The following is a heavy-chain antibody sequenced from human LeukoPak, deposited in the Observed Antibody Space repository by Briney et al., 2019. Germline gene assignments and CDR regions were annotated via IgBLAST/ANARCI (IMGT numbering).Heavy chain of an antibody. CDR3: VRGDGDLFDY. CDR1: GLTFSSHW. V-gene: IGHV3-21*06. D-gene: IGHD4-17*01. J-gene: IGHJ4*02. CDR2: ISKTSTNI. Sequence: GGSLRLSCAASGLTFSSHWMHWVRQAPGKGLEWVSFISKTSTNIYYGGSVRGRFTISRDNAKNSIHLQMSSLRAEDTAVYYCVRGDGDLFDYWGQGTLVSVSS.